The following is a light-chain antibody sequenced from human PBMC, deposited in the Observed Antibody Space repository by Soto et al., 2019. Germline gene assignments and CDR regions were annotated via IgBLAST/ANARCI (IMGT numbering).Light chain of an antibody. Sequence: EIVLTQSPATLSLSPGERATLSCRASQSVSSYLAWYQQKPGQAPMLLIYDASNRATGIPARFSRSGSGTDFTLTISSREPEDFAVYYCQQRSNWPRTFGQGTKVEIK. CDR1: QSVSSY. CDR3: QQRSNWPRT. J-gene: IGKJ1*01. V-gene: IGKV3-11*01. CDR2: DAS.